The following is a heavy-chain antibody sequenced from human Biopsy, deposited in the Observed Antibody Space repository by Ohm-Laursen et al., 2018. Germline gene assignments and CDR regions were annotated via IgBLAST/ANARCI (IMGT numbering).Heavy chain of an antibody. J-gene: IGHJ4*01. CDR1: GGFISGYY. CDR3: ARSGQWARYYFDY. CDR2: INHRGYT. Sequence: SDTLSLTCAVSGGFISGYYWSWIRQPPGKGLEWIGEINHRGYTDYNASLKGRVSISVDTSKNQLSLNLTSVTAADTAVFYCARSGQWARYYFDYWGHGTLVTVSP. D-gene: IGHD6-19*01. V-gene: IGHV4-34*01.